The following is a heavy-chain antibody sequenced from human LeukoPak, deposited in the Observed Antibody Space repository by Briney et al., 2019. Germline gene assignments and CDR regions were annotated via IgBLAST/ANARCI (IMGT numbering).Heavy chain of an antibody. J-gene: IGHJ4*02. D-gene: IGHD1-26*01. CDR2: ISSSSSTI. Sequence: GGSLRLSCAASGFTFSSYSMNWVRQAPGKGREWVSFISSSSSTIYYADSVKGRFTISRDNAKNSLYLQMNSLRAEDTAVYYCARDRGGSYSAIDYWGQGTLVTVSS. V-gene: IGHV3-48*04. CDR3: ARDRGGSYSAIDY. CDR1: GFTFSSYS.